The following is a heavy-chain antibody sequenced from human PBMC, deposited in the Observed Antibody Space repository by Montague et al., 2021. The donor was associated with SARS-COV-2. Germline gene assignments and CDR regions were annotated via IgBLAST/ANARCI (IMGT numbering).Heavy chain of an antibody. Sequence: SLRLFCAASGFTFSDYYMSWIRQAPGKGLEWVSYISSSGSTIYYADSVKGRFTISRDNAKNSLYLQMNSLRAEDTAVYYCARDGSSSWFNWFDPWGQGTLVTVSS. J-gene: IGHJ5*02. CDR3: ARDGSSSWFNWFDP. CDR1: GFTFSDYY. CDR2: ISSSGSTI. D-gene: IGHD6-13*01. V-gene: IGHV3-11*01.